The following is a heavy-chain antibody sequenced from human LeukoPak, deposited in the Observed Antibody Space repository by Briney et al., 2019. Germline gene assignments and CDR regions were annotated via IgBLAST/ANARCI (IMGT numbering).Heavy chain of an antibody. V-gene: IGHV3-53*01. CDR1: GFTVSSNS. Sequence: GGSLRLSCTVSGFTVSSNSMSWVRQAPGKGLEWVSFIYSDNTHFSDSVKGRFTISRDNSKNTLYLQMNSLRAEDTAVYYCARRAGAYSHPYDYWGQGTLVTVSS. CDR2: IYSDNT. D-gene: IGHD4/OR15-4a*01. J-gene: IGHJ4*02. CDR3: ARRAGAYSHPYDY.